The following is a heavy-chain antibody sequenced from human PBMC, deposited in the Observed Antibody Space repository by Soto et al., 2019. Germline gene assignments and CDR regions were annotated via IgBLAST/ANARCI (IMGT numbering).Heavy chain of an antibody. V-gene: IGHV1-2*02. CDR1: GYTFTGYY. D-gene: IGHD3-22*01. CDR2: INPNSGGT. J-gene: IGHJ4*02. Sequence: QVQLVQSGAEVKKPGASVKVSCKASGYTFTGYYMHWVRQAPGQGLEWMGWINPNSGGTNYEQKFQGRVTMTRDTSISTAYMELSRLRSDDTAVYYCARDDSSGYSYFDYWGQGTLVTVSS. CDR3: ARDDSSGYSYFDY.